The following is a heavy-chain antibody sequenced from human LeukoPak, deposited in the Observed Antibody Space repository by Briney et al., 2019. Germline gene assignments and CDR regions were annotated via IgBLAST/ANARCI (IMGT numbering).Heavy chain of an antibody. CDR1: GGSISSGSYY. Sequence: SETLSPTCTVSGGSISSGSYYWSWIRQPAGKGREWIGRIYTSGSTNYNPSLKSRVTISVDTSKNQFSLKLSSVTAADTAVYYCASQLYCSAGSCYSNFWGQGTLVTVSS. J-gene: IGHJ4*02. CDR3: ASQLYCSAGSCYSNF. CDR2: IYTSGST. D-gene: IGHD2-15*01. V-gene: IGHV4-61*02.